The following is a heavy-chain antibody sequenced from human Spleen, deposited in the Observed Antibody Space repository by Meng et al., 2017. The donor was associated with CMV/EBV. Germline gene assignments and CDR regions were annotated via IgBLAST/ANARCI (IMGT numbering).Heavy chain of an antibody. Sequence: GELQEVGPGLVTLSETLSPTCHAFVGSISSYYWSWIRQPAGKGLEWIGRIYTSGSTNYNPSLKSRVTMSVDTSKNQFSLKLSSVTAADTTVYYCARILWFGELQYYFDYWGQGTPVTVSS. V-gene: IGHV4-4*07. CDR3: ARILWFGELQYYFDY. CDR2: IYTSGST. D-gene: IGHD3-10*01. J-gene: IGHJ4*02. CDR1: VGSISSYY.